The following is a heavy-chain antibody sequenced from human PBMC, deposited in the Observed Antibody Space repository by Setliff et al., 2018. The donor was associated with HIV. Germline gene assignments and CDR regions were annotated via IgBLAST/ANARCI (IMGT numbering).Heavy chain of an antibody. J-gene: IGHJ4*02. CDR3: AKFRYAIKSTYYFDS. CDR1: GFPFSDYG. CDR2: IRYDGNNK. Sequence: GGSLRLSCAASGFPFSDYGMHWVRQAPGKGLEWVAFIRYDGNNKFYADFVKGRFSISRANSKSTVYLQMNSVTPEDSAMYYCAKFRYAIKSTYYFDSWGQGTLVTVSS. D-gene: IGHD2-2*01. V-gene: IGHV3-30*02.